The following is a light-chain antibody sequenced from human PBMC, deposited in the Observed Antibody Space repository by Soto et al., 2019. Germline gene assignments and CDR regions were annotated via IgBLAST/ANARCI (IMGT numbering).Light chain of an antibody. Sequence: QSALTQPASVSGSPGQSITISCTGTSGDIGSYNRVSWYQQHPGKAPKLIIYEVTDRPSGVSNLFSGSKSGNTASLTISGLQAEDEAEYYCSSYTNINTRACVFGTGTKLTVL. V-gene: IGLV2-14*01. CDR2: EVT. CDR1: SGDIGSYNR. CDR3: SSYTNINTRACV. J-gene: IGLJ1*01.